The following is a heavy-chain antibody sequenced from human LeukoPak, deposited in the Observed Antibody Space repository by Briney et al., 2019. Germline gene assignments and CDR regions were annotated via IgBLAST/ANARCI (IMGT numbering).Heavy chain of an antibody. CDR1: GFTISSDY. D-gene: IGHD6-19*01. CDR3: ARARRVAVAGLDC. J-gene: IGHJ4*02. V-gene: IGHV3-53*01. CDR2: IYSGGST. Sequence: GGSLRLSCAPSGFTISSDYMDWIRQAPGKGLEWVSVIYSGGSTYYTDSVKGRFTISRDNSKNTLYLQMNSLRAEDTAVYYCARARRVAVAGLDCWGQGTLVTVSS.